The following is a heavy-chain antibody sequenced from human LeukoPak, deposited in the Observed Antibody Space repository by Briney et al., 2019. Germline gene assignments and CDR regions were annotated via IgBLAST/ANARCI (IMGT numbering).Heavy chain of an antibody. V-gene: IGHV4-31*02. CDR3: AREGPYGGPLSI. Sequence: LRLSCAASGFTFSDYYMSWIRQHPGKGLEWIGYIYYSGSTYYNPSLKSRVTISVDTSKNQFSLKLSSVTAADTAVYYCAREGPYGGPLSIWGQGTMVTVSS. D-gene: IGHD3-10*01. CDR1: GFTFSDYY. J-gene: IGHJ3*02. CDR2: IYYSGST.